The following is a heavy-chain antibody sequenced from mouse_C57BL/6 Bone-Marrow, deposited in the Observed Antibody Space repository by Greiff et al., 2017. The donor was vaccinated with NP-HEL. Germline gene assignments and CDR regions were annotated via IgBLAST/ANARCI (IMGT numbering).Heavy chain of an antibody. V-gene: IGHV1-55*01. J-gene: IGHJ4*01. CDR2: IYPGSGST. D-gene: IGHD2-3*01. Sequence: QVQLQQPGAELVMPGASVKMSCKASGYTFTSYWITWVKQRPGQGLEWIGDIYPGSGSTNYNEKFKSKATPTVDTSSSTAYMQLSSLTSEDSAVYYCARSDGYPFYAMDYWGQGTSVTVSS. CDR3: ARSDGYPFYAMDY. CDR1: GYTFTSYW.